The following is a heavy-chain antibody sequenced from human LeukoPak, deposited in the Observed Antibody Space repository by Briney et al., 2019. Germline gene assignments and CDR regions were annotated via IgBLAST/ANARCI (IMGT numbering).Heavy chain of an antibody. V-gene: IGHV4-34*01. CDR1: GGSSSGYY. CDR2: INHSGST. CDR3: ARGRKGSGSYYKAGDWYFDL. D-gene: IGHD3-10*01. J-gene: IGHJ2*01. Sequence: SETLSLTCAVYGGSSSGYYWSWIRQPPGKGLEWIGEINHSGSTNYNPSLKSRVTISVDTSKNQFSLKLSSVTAADTAVYYCARGRKGSGSYYKAGDWYFDLWGRGTLVTVSS.